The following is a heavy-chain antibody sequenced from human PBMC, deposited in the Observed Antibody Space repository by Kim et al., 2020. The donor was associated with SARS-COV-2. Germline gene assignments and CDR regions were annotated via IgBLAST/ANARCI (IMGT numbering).Heavy chain of an antibody. CDR1: GFSLNNYA. CDR3: ARIPSYASYPNWFDP. V-gene: IGHV3-23*01. Sequence: GGSLRLSCAASGFSLNNYAMNWVRQAPGKGLEWVSGISGNGGTTYYADSVKGRFTISRDNSKNTLYLQMSSLRAEDTAVYYCARIPSYASYPNWFDPWGQGHLVTVSS. D-gene: IGHD1-26*01. J-gene: IGHJ5*02. CDR2: ISGNGGTT.